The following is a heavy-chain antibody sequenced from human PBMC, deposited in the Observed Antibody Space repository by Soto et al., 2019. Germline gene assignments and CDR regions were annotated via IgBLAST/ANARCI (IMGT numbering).Heavy chain of an antibody. CDR2: INPNSGGT. CDR1: GYTFTGYY. CDR3: ARELRFLEWTRYYYYGMDV. V-gene: IGHV1-2*02. J-gene: IGHJ6*02. D-gene: IGHD3-3*01. Sequence: ASVKFSCKASGYTFTGYYMHWVRQAPGQGFEWMGWINPNSGGTNYAQKFQGRVTITADESTSTAYMELSSLRSEDTAVYYCARELRFLEWTRYYYYGMDVWGQGTTVTVSS.